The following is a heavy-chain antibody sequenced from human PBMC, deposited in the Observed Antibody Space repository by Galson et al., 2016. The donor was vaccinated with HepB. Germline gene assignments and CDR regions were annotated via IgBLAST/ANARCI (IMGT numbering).Heavy chain of an antibody. D-gene: IGHD3-22*01. J-gene: IGHJ4*01. CDR3: ARGLAHYDTSGYYRPLELDY. CDR2: MYSTGST. CDR1: GDSISSYD. Sequence: SETLSLTCTVSGDSISSYDWSWIRQSPGKGLEWIGYMYSTGSTDYNPSLKSRVAISVDTSKKQFSLKMSSLTAADTAVYYCARGLAHYDTSGYYRPLELDYWGHGTLVTVTS. V-gene: IGHV4-4*09.